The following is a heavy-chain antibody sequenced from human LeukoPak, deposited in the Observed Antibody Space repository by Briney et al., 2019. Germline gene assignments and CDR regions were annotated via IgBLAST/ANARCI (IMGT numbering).Heavy chain of an antibody. D-gene: IGHD3-3*01. J-gene: IGHJ6*03. CDR3: ARVARDDFWSGYMFYYYYYYMDV. CDR1: GFTFSSYW. V-gene: IGHV3-7*01. CDR2: IKQDGSEK. Sequence: GGSLRLSCAASGFTFSSYWMSWVRQAPGKGLEWVANIKQDGSEKYYVDSVKGRFTISRDNAKNSLYLQMNSLRAEDTAVYYCARVARDDFWSGYMFYYYYYYMDVWGKGTTVTVSS.